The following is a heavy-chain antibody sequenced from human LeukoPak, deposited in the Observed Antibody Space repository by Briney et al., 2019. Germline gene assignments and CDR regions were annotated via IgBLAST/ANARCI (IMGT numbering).Heavy chain of an antibody. J-gene: IGHJ4*02. Sequence: GGSLRLSCAASGFIVSSDFMSWVRQPPEKGLEWVAVIYRGENTYYADSVKGRFTTSRDNSKNTLYLQMNSLRAEDTAVYYCAKDSCSSTSCLYYFDYWGQGTLVTVSS. D-gene: IGHD2-2*01. CDR1: GFIVSSDF. CDR2: IYRGENT. V-gene: IGHV3-53*01. CDR3: AKDSCSSTSCLYYFDY.